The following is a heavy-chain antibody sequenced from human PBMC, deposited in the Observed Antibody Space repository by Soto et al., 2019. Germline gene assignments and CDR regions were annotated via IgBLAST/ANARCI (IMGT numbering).Heavy chain of an antibody. D-gene: IGHD6-13*01. CDR3: AGGVGRSSWPSFDS. Sequence: PSETLSLTCTVSGCSISSDYWSWIRQPAGKGLEWIGRIYISENTHYNPSLRKRVSTSLDTTKNKLSLQLSSATAAGTAVYYCAGGVGRSSWPSFDSWGQGTLVTVSS. J-gene: IGHJ4*02. CDR2: IYISENT. V-gene: IGHV4-4*07. CDR1: GCSISSDY.